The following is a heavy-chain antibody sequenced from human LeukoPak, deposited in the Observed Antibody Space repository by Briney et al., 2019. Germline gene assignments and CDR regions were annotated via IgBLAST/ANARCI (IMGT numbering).Heavy chain of an antibody. CDR2: IIPIFGTA. D-gene: IGHD1-1*01. J-gene: IGHJ4*02. CDR3: TTFDY. Sequence: SVKVSCKASGGTFSSYAISWVRQAPGQGLEWMGGIIPIFGTANYAQKFQGRVTMTRDMSMSTVYMELSSLRSEDTAVFYCTTFDYWGQGTLVTVSS. V-gene: IGHV1-69*05. CDR1: GGTFSSYA.